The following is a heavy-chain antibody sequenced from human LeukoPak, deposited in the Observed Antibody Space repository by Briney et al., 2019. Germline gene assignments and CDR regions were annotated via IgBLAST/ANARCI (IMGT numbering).Heavy chain of an antibody. D-gene: IGHD2-21*02. J-gene: IGHJ1*01. CDR3: ARTYCGGDCYGYFQH. V-gene: IGHV3-74*01. Sequence: GGSLRLSCAASGFTFSVYWIYWGRQAPAKGLVWVSRVSGDGNRSTYADSVKGRFSISRDNAKNTVYLQMNSLRAEDTAVYYCARTYCGGDCYGYFQHWGQGTLVTVSS. CDR1: GFTFSVYW. CDR2: VSGDGNRS.